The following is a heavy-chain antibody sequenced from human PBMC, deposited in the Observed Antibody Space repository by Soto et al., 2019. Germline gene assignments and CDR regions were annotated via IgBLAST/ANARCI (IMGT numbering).Heavy chain of an antibody. Sequence: PGGSLRLSCAASGFSFSNAWMSWVRQLPGKGLEWVGHIKSKTDGGTADYAAPVKGRFTISRDDSKNTLYLQMNSLKTEDTAMFYCTTLNYGVDVWGQGTTVTFSS. CDR3: TTLNYGVDV. CDR2: IKSKTDGGTA. CDR1: GFSFSNAW. J-gene: IGHJ6*02. V-gene: IGHV3-15*01.